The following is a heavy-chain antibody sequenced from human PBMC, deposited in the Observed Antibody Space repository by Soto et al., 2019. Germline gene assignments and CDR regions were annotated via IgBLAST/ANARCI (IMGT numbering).Heavy chain of an antibody. J-gene: IGHJ4*02. D-gene: IGHD6-19*01. Sequence: GGSLRLSCAASGFTFSSYWMSWVRQAPGKGLEWVANIKQDGSEKYYVDSVKGRFTISRDNAKNSLYLQMNSLRVEDTAVYYCARPIPVAGPMDYFDYWGQGTLVTVSS. CDR2: IKQDGSEK. V-gene: IGHV3-7*01. CDR1: GFTFSSYW. CDR3: ARPIPVAGPMDYFDY.